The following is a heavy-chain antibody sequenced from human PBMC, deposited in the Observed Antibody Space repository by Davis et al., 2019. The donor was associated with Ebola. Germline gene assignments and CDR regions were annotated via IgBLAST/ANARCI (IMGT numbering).Heavy chain of an antibody. V-gene: IGHV1-18*01. D-gene: IGHD3-22*01. CDR2: ISAYNGNT. CDR1: GYTFTSYG. J-gene: IGHJ4*02. CDR3: AKDRVLLPQGSYFDY. Sequence: ASVKVSCKASGYTFTSYGISWVRQAPGQGLEWMGWISAYNGNTNYAQKLQGRVTMTTDTSTSTAYMELRSLRAEDTALYYCAKDRVLLPQGSYFDYWGQGTLVTVPS.